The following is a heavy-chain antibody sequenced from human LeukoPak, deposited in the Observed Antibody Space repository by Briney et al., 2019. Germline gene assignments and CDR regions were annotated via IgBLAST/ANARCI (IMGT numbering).Heavy chain of an antibody. J-gene: IGHJ4*02. CDR3: TRHWGASSSPSIDY. D-gene: IGHD6-6*01. CDR1: GFTFSGSA. Sequence: GGSLRLSCAASGFTFSGSAMHWVRQASGKGLEWVGRIRSKANSYATAYAESVKGRFTISRDDSKNTAYLQMNSLKTEDTAVYYCTRHWGASSSPSIDYWGQGTLVTVSS. CDR2: IRSKANSYAT. V-gene: IGHV3-73*01.